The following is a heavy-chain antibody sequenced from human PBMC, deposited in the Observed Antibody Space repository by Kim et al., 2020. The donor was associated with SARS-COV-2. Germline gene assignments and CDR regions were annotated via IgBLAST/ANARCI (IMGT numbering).Heavy chain of an antibody. Sequence: ASVKVSCKASGYTFTSYGISWVRQAPGQGLEWMGWISAYNGNTNYAQKLQGRVTMTTDTSTSTAYMELRSLRSDDTAVYYCARDWPLFIAVATVGNYYGMGVWGQGTTVTVSS. J-gene: IGHJ6*02. V-gene: IGHV1-18*01. CDR1: GYTFTSYG. CDR2: ISAYNGNT. CDR3: ARDWPLFIAVATVGNYYGMGV. D-gene: IGHD6-19*01.